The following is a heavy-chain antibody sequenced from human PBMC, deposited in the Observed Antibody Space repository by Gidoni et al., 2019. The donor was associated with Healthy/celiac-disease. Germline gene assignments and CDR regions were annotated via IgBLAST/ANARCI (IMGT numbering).Heavy chain of an antibody. Sequence: EVQLLESGGGLLQPGGSLRLSCAASGFPFSSYAMSWVRQAQGEGLEWVSAISGSGGSTYYADSVKGRFTISRDNSKNTLYLQMNSLRAEDTAVYYCASHEGTWYQPWFDPWGQGTLVTVSS. CDR2: ISGSGGST. V-gene: IGHV3-23*01. J-gene: IGHJ5*02. CDR1: GFPFSSYA. D-gene: IGHD1-1*01. CDR3: ASHEGTWYQPWFDP.